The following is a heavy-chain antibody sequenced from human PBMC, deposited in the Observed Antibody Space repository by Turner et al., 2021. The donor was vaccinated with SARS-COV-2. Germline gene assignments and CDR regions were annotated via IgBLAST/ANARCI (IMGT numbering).Heavy chain of an antibody. D-gene: IGHD3-9*01. J-gene: IGHJ2*01. CDR3: AKDLTVPGAPSSYWYFDF. Sequence: QVQLVESGGGVVQPGGSLGLSCAASGVIFTNHDLLWVRQAPGKGLEWVAAILRDGSDKYYADSVKGRFTISRDTSKKTVILQMNALRAEDTATYFCAKDLTVPGAPSSYWYFDFWGRGALVTVSS. CDR1: GVIFTNHD. CDR2: ILRDGSDK. V-gene: IGHV3-30*02.